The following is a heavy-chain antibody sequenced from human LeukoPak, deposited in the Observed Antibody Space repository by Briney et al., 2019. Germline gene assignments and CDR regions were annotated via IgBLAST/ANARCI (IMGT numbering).Heavy chain of an antibody. CDR3: ARTNYGSGSYFGYYYMDV. J-gene: IGHJ6*03. V-gene: IGHV3-33*01. D-gene: IGHD3-10*01. CDR2: IWYDGSNK. Sequence: GGSLRLSCAASGFTFSSYGMHWVRQAPGKGLEWVAVIWYDGSNKYYADSVKGRFTISRDNSKNTLYLQMNSLRAVDTAVYYCARTNYGSGSYFGYYYMDVWGKGTTVTVSS. CDR1: GFTFSSYG.